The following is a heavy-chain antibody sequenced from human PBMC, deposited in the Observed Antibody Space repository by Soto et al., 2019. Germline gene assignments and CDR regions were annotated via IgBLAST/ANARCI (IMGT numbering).Heavy chain of an antibody. J-gene: IGHJ6*01. D-gene: IGHD3-3*02. CDR3: ARAPLISIFFAYGMDV. V-gene: IGHV3-74*01. CDR2: IKSDGSST. Sequence: EVQLVESGGDLVQPGGSLRVSCAASGFTFSSDWIHWVRQAPGKGLVWVSRIKSDGSSTSYADSVKGRFTISRDNAKNTLYLQMNSLRAEDTAVYYCARAPLISIFFAYGMDVWGQGTTVTVSS. CDR1: GFTFSSDW.